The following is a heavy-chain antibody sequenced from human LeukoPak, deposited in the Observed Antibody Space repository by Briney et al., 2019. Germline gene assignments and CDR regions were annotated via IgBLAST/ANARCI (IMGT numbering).Heavy chain of an antibody. J-gene: IGHJ6*03. CDR1: GGSFSGYY. Sequence: SETLSLTCAVYGGSFSGYYWSWIRQPPGKGLEWIGEINHSGSTNYNPSLKSRVTISVDTSKNRFSLKLSSVTAADTAVYYCARVQLWVYYYMDVWGKGTTVTVSS. CDR2: INHSGST. V-gene: IGHV4-34*01. D-gene: IGHD5-18*01. CDR3: ARVQLWVYYYMDV.